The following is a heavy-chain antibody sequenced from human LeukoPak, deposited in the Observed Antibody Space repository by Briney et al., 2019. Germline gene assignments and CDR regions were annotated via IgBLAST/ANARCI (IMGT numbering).Heavy chain of an antibody. J-gene: IGHJ4*02. CDR2: ISGSGGST. V-gene: IGHV3-23*01. D-gene: IGHD2-2*02. CDR1: GFSFSSYA. CDR3: AKLGVYCSSTSCYTGPFDY. Sequence: GGSLRLSCAASGFSFSSYAMNWVRQAPGKGLEWVSVISGSGGSTYNADFVKGRFIISRDNSKNTLYLQMNSLRAEDTAVYYCAKLGVYCSSTSCYTGPFDYWGQGTLVTVSS.